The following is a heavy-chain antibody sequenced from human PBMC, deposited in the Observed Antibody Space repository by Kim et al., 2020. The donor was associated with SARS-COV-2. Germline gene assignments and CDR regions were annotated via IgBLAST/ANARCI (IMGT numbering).Heavy chain of an antibody. CDR2: IRSKAYGGTT. J-gene: IGHJ4*02. Sequence: GGSLRLSCTASGFTFGDYAMSWFRQAPGKGLEWVGFIRSKAYGGTTEYAASVKGRFTISRDDSKSIAYLQMNSLKTEDTAVYYCTRDNSVAVAGYFDYWGQGTLVTVSS. D-gene: IGHD6-19*01. CDR1: GFTFGDYA. V-gene: IGHV3-49*03. CDR3: TRDNSVAVAGYFDY.